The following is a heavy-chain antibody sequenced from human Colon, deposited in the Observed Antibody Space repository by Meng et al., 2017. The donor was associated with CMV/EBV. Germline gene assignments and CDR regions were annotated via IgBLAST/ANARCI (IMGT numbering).Heavy chain of an antibody. V-gene: IGHV3-7*01. CDR3: ARHECSKSNCYDY. D-gene: IGHD2-2*01. CDR2: INQDGSDT. Sequence: GGSLRLSCAVSGFTYGNYWMTWVRQAPEKGLEWVAIINQDGSDTYYADSVKGRFTISRDNAKNSLYLQMNSLRGEDMAVYYCARHECSKSNCYDYWGQGSLVTVSS. J-gene: IGHJ4*02. CDR1: GFTYGNYW.